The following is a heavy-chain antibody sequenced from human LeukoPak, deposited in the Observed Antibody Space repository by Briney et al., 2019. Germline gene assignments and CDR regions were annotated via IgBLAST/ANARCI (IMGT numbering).Heavy chain of an antibody. Sequence: GGSLRFSCAASGFTFSSYAMSWVRQAPGKGLEWVSAISGSGGSTYYADSVKGRFTISRDNSKNTLYLQMNSLRAEDTAVYYCAKAIVVVPAASQPAGYWGQGTLVTVSS. V-gene: IGHV3-23*01. J-gene: IGHJ4*02. CDR3: AKAIVVVPAASQPAGY. CDR2: ISGSGGST. CDR1: GFTFSSYA. D-gene: IGHD2-2*01.